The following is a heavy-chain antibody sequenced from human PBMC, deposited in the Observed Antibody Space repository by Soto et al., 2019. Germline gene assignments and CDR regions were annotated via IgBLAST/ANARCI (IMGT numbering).Heavy chain of an antibody. J-gene: IGHJ4*02. CDR1: GFTVSSNY. Sequence: GGSLRLSCAASGFTVSSNYMSWVRQAPGKGLEWVSVIYSGGSTYYADSVKGRFTISRDNSKNTLYLQMNSLRAEDTAVYYCASGRRYCSGGSCYVGPPYIDYWGQGTLVTVSS. V-gene: IGHV3-53*01. CDR2: IYSGGST. D-gene: IGHD2-15*01. CDR3: ASGRRYCSGGSCYVGPPYIDY.